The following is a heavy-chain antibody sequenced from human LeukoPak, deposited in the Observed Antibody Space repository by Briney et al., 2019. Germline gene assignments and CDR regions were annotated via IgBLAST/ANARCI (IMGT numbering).Heavy chain of an antibody. V-gene: IGHV3-21*01. CDR3: ARGPRNSSTYQYFQH. CDR2: ISSGSTYI. Sequence: GGSLRLSRAASGFTFSDYSMNWVRQAPGRGLEWVSSISSGSTYIFYADSLKGRFTVSRDNAKNSLSLQMNSLRVEDTAVYHCARGPRNSSTYQYFQHWGQGTLVTVSS. CDR1: GFTFSDYS. J-gene: IGHJ1*01. D-gene: IGHD6-13*01.